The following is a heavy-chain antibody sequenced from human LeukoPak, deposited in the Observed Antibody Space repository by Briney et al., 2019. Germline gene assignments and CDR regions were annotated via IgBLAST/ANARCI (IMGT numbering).Heavy chain of an antibody. Sequence: SETLSLTCAVYGGSFSGYYWGWIRQPPGKGPEWIGEINHSGSTNYNPSLKSRVTISVDTSKNQSSLKLSSVTAADTAVYYCARGGCSGGSCYQLDFDYWGQGTLVTVSS. V-gene: IGHV4-34*01. CDR2: INHSGST. CDR3: ARGGCSGGSCYQLDFDY. J-gene: IGHJ4*02. CDR1: GGSFSGYY. D-gene: IGHD2-15*01.